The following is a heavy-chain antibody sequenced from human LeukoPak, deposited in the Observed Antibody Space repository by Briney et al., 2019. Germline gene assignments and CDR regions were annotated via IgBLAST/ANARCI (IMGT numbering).Heavy chain of an antibody. J-gene: IGHJ5*02. D-gene: IGHD3-16*01. CDR1: GGSFSGYY. CDR2: INHSGST. CDR3: ARDGDYAWGSWIDP. V-gene: IGHV4-34*01. Sequence: SETLSLTCAVYGGSFSGYYWSWIRQPPGKGLEWIGEINHSGSTNYNPSLKSRVTMSVDTSKNQFSLKLSSVTAADTAVYYCARDGDYAWGSWIDPWGQGTLVTVSS.